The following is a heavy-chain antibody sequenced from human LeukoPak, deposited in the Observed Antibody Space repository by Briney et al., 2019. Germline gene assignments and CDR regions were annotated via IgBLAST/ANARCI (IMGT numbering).Heavy chain of an antibody. D-gene: IGHD3-16*01. Sequence: GASVKVSCKASGYTFTGYYMHWVRQAPGQGLEWMGWINPNSGGTNYAQKFQGRVTMTRDTSISTAYMELSSLRSEDTAVYYCARLGASDYVWGKWWYFDYWGQGTLVTVSS. CDR3: ARLGASDYVWGKWWYFDY. V-gene: IGHV1-2*02. J-gene: IGHJ4*02. CDR2: INPNSGGT. CDR1: GYTFTGYY.